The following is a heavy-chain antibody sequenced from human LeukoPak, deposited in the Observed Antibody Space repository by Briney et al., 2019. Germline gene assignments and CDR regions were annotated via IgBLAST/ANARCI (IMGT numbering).Heavy chain of an antibody. CDR3: ARGGVYSSSWYDAFDI. J-gene: IGHJ3*02. CDR2: FDPEDGET. Sequence: ASVKVSCKVSGYTLTELSMHWVRQAPGKGREWMGGFDPEDGETIYAQKFQGRVTITTDESTSTAYMELSSLRSEDTAVYYCARGGVYSSSWYDAFDIWGQGTMVTVSS. CDR1: GYTLTELS. D-gene: IGHD6-13*01. V-gene: IGHV1-24*01.